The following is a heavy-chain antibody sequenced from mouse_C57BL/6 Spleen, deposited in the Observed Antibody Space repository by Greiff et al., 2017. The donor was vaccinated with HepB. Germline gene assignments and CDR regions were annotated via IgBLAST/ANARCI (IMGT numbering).Heavy chain of an antibody. D-gene: IGHD2-12*01. V-gene: IGHV5-16*01. CDR3: AREGTRTTSFDY. J-gene: IGHJ2*01. Sequence: EVQLVESEGGLVQPGSSMKLSCTASGFTFSDYYMAWVRQVPEKGLEWVANINYDGSSTYYLDSLKSRFIISRDNAKNILYLQMSSLKSEDTATYYCAREGTRTTSFDYWGQGTTLTVSS. CDR1: GFTFSDYY. CDR2: INYDGSST.